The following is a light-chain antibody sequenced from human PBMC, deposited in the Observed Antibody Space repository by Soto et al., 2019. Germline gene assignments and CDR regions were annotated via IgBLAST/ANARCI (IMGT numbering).Light chain of an antibody. CDR2: DVS. CDR3: QQCNTFWT. V-gene: IGKV1-5*01. CDR1: QSISSW. J-gene: IGKJ1*01. Sequence: DIQMTQSPSTLSASVGDRVTITCRASQSISSWLAWYQQKPGEAPKLLIYDVSSLESGVPSRFSGSGSGTEFTLTINSLQPDDFATYYCQQCNTFWTFGQGTKVDIK.